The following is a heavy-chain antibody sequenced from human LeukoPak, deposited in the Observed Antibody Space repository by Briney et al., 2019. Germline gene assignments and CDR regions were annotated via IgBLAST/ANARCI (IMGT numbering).Heavy chain of an antibody. D-gene: IGHD3-10*01. CDR3: ARISRVRGVIITS. V-gene: IGHV4-4*02. CDR1: GGSISSSNW. CDR2: IYHSGST. J-gene: IGHJ4*02. Sequence: SETLSLTCAVSGGSISSSNWWSWVRQPPGKGLEWIGEIYHSGSTNYNPSLKSRVTISVDKSKNQFSLKLSSVAAADTAVYYCARISRVRGVIITSWGQGTLVTVSS.